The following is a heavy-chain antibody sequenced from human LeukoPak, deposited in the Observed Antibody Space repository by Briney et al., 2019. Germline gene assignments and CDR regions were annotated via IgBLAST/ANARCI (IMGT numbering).Heavy chain of an antibody. J-gene: IGHJ6*03. D-gene: IGHD3-10*01. CDR2: INHSGST. V-gene: IGHV4-34*01. CDR1: GGSFSGYY. CDR3: ARRSIYGSGSYYYCYYMDV. Sequence: SETLSLTCAVYGGSFSGYYWSWIRQPPGKGLEWIGEINHSGSTNYNPSLRSRVTISVDTSKNQFSLKLSSVTAADTAVYYCARRSIYGSGSYYYCYYMDVWGKGTTVTVSS.